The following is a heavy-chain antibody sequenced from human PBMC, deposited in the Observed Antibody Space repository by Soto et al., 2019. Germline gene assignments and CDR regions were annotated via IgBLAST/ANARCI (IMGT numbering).Heavy chain of an antibody. J-gene: IGHJ4*02. CDR3: ARGSSPVDFDY. CDR2: INTYNGNT. CDR1: GYTFTNYG. V-gene: IGHV1-18*01. D-gene: IGHD6-13*01. Sequence: QGQLVQSGAEVKKPGASVQVSCKASGYTFTNYGINWVRQAPGQGLEWMGWINTYNGNTNFAQRLQGRVTMTTEASTSTAYMELSSLRSDETAVYYCARGSSPVDFDYWGQGTLVTVSS.